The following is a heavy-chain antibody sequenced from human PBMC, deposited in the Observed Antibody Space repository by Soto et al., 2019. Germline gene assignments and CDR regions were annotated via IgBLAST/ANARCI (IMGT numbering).Heavy chain of an antibody. CDR2: IIPIFGTA. CDR1: GGTFSSYA. Sequence: QVQLVQSGAEVKKPGSSVKVSCKASGGTFSSYAISWVRQAPGQGLEWMGGIIPIFGTANYAQKFQGRVTITADESTSTAYMELSSLRSEDTAVYYCASGSEEMATIQDYYYGMDVWGQGTTVTVSS. V-gene: IGHV1-69*01. CDR3: ASGSEEMATIQDYYYGMDV. J-gene: IGHJ6*02. D-gene: IGHD5-12*01.